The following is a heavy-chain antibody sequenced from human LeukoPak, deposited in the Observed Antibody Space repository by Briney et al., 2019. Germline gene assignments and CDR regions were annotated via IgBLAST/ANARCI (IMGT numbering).Heavy chain of an antibody. CDR1: GFTFSSYS. CDR3: ARVPLPASIYYFDY. J-gene: IGHJ4*02. V-gene: IGHV3-48*04. Sequence: GGPLRLSCAASGFTFSSYSMNWVRQAPGKGLEGVSYISSSSSTIYYADSVKGRFTISRDNAKNSLYLQMNSLRAEDTAVYYCARVPLPASIYYFDYWGQGTLVTVSS. D-gene: IGHD2-2*01. CDR2: ISSSSSTI.